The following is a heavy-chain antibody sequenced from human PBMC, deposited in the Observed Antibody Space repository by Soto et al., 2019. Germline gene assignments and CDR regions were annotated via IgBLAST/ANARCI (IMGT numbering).Heavy chain of an antibody. D-gene: IGHD3-3*01. CDR1: GFTFSSYA. CDR3: GRGMVGTYYDFWSGSQGNNGMAV. J-gene: IGHJ6*02. Sequence: QVQLVESGGGVVQPGRSLRLSCAASGFTFSSYAMHWVRQAPGKGLEWVAVISYDGSNKYYADSVKGRFTISRDKSKNRFYLKMNSLKFEDRGVYNCGRGMVGTYYDFWSGSQGNNGMAVWGQGTTVTVPS. CDR2: ISYDGSNK. V-gene: IGHV3-30-3*01.